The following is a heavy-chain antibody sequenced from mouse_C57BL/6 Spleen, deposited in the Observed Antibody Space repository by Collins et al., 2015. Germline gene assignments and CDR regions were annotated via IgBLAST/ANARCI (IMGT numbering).Heavy chain of an antibody. V-gene: IGHV3-8*02. D-gene: IGHD3-1*01. CDR3: ARGAASSGPYSAMDY. Sequence: EVQLQESGPSLVKPSQTLSLTCPVTGDSITSGYWNWIRKFPGNKLEYMGYISYSGSTYYNPSLKSRISITRDTSKNQYYLQLNSVTTEDTATYYCARGAASSGPYSAMDYWGQGTSVTVSS. CDR2: ISYSGST. CDR1: GDSITSGY. J-gene: IGHJ4*01.